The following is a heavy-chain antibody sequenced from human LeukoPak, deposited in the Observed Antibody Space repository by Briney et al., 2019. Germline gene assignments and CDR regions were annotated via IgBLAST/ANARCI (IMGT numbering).Heavy chain of an antibody. J-gene: IGHJ4*02. D-gene: IGHD6-13*01. Sequence: PGGSPRLSCAASGFTFSSYAMSWVRQAPGKGLEWVSAISGSGGSTYYADSVKGRFTISRDNSKNTLYLQMNSLRAEDTAVYYCAKDRQKYSSSRAFDYWGQGTLVTVSS. CDR2: ISGSGGST. CDR1: GFTFSSYA. CDR3: AKDRQKYSSSRAFDY. V-gene: IGHV3-23*01.